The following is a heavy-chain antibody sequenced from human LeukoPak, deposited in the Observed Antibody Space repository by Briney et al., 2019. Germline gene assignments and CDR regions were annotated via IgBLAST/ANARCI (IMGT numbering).Heavy chain of an antibody. CDR2: IIPIFGTA. J-gene: IGHJ5*02. V-gene: IGHV1-69*05. Sequence: ASXKVSCKASGGTFTSYAISWVRQAQGQGREWKGGIIPIFGTANYAQKVQGRDTSTTDEKKRKAYMEVSRLRAEDTAVYYCAAGYCSSTSCYYIGVWFDPWGQGTLVTVSS. D-gene: IGHD2-2*01. CDR1: GGTFTSYA. CDR3: AAGYCSSTSCYYIGVWFDP.